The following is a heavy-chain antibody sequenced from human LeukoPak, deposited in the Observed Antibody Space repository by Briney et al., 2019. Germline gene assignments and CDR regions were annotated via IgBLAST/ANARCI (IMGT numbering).Heavy chain of an antibody. Sequence: HPGGSLRLSCAASGFTFNNYGMHWVRQAPGKGLEWVAVISYVGRNKHYPDSVKGRFTISRDISTDTLWLQMDSLRTEDTAVYYCAKGPLRGTAASIDYWGQGTLVTVSS. V-gene: IGHV3-30*18. J-gene: IGHJ4*02. CDR1: GFTFNNYG. CDR2: ISYVGRNK. D-gene: IGHD2-2*01. CDR3: AKGPLRGTAASIDY.